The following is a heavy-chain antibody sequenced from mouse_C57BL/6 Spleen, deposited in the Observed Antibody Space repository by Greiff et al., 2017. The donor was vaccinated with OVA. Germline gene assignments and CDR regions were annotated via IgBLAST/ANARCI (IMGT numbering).Heavy chain of an antibody. V-gene: IGHV1-82*01. D-gene: IGHD2-4*01. J-gene: IGHJ4*01. CDR1: GYAFRSSW. CDR2: IYPGDGDT. CDR3: AGWGYDYDGGYAMDY. Sequence: QVQLKESGPELVKPGASVKISCKASGYAFRSSWMNWVKPRPGKGLEWIGRIYPGDGDTNYNGKFKGKAPLTADKSSSTAYMQLSSLTSEYSAVNVCAGWGYDYDGGYAMDYWGQGTSVTVSS.